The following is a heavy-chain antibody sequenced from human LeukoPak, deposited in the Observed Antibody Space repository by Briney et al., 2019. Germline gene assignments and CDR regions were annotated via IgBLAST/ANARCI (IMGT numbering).Heavy chain of an antibody. CDR3: AKREHVSRVVPASISSCCGMDV. CDR2: ITDSGDTT. D-gene: IGHD2-2*01. Sequence: GGSLRLSCAASGLTFSSYATRWVRQAPGKGLEWVSSITDSGDTTYYADSVKGRFTISRGNSKNTLYLQMNSLRAEDTAVYYCAKREHVSRVVPASISSCCGMDVWGQGTTVTVSS. CDR1: GLTFSSYA. V-gene: IGHV3-23*01. J-gene: IGHJ6*02.